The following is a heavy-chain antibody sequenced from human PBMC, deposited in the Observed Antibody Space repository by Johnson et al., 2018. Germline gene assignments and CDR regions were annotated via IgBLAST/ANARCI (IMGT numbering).Heavy chain of an antibody. Sequence: VQLVESGGGLAKPGGSLRLSCTASGFSFSGYSMNWVRQAPGKGLEWVSSISRSSSLIYYDDSLKGRFTISRDNAKNSLYLQMNSPRAEDTAGYYCARMYSTYFDSWGQGTLVTVSS. CDR2: ISRSSSLI. CDR3: ARMYSTYFDS. J-gene: IGHJ4*02. V-gene: IGHV3-21*01. D-gene: IGHD4-11*01. CDR1: GFSFSGYS.